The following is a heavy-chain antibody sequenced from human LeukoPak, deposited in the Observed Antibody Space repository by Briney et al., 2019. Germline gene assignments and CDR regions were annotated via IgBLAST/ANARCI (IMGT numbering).Heavy chain of an antibody. CDR3: ARHAGPSYYCYGMDV. CDR2: TYYSGST. V-gene: IGHV4-59*08. CDR1: GGSISSYY. J-gene: IGHJ6*02. Sequence: SETLSLTCTVSGGSISSYYWSWIRQPPGKGLEWIGYTYYSGSTNYNPSLKSRVTISVDTSKNQFSLKLSSVTAADTAVYYCARHAGPSYYCYGMDVWGQGTTVTVSS.